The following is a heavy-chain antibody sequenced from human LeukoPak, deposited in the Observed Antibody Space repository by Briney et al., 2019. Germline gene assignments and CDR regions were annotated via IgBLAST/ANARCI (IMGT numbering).Heavy chain of an antibody. CDR3: ARGVWDDSSGYYNWFDP. D-gene: IGHD3-22*01. CDR1: GGSISSYY. J-gene: IGHJ5*02. CDR2: IYTSGST. V-gene: IGHV4-4*07. Sequence: RPSETLSLTCTVSGGSISSYYWSWIRQPAGKGLEWIGRIYTSGSTHYNPSLKSRVTMSVDTSKNQFSLKLSSVTAADTAVYYCARGVWDDSSGYYNWFDPWGQGTLVTVSS.